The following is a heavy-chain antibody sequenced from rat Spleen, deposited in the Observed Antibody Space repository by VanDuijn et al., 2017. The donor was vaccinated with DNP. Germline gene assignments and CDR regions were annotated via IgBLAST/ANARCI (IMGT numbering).Heavy chain of an antibody. CDR1: GFTFSDYW. CDR2: INKDSRTI. J-gene: IGHJ2*01. Sequence: EVTLVESGGGLVQPGRSLKLSCAASGFTFSDYWMGWVRQAPGKGLEWIGEINKDSRTINYSPSLKDKFTISRDNAQNTLYLQMSTLGSEDTATYYCARYGSVALDYWGQGVMVTVSS. D-gene: IGHD1-7*01. CDR3: ARYGSVALDY. V-gene: IGHV4-2*01.